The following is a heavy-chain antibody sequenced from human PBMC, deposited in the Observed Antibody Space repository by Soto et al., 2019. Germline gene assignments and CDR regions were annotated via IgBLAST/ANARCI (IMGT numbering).Heavy chain of an antibody. CDR3: ARDQVERYYDSSGYPNDAFDI. CDR2: IIPIFGTA. CDR1: GGTFSSYA. Sequence: GASVKVSCKASGGTFSSYAISWVRQAPGQGLEWMGGIIPIFGTANYAQKFQGRVTITADESTSTAYMELSSLRSEDTAVYYCARDQVERYYDSSGYPNDAFDIWGQGTMVTVS. V-gene: IGHV1-69*13. J-gene: IGHJ3*02. D-gene: IGHD3-22*01.